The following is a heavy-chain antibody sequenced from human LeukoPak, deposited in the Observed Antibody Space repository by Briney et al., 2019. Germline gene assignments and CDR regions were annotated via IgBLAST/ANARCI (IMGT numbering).Heavy chain of an antibody. Sequence: PSETLSLTCTVSGGSISSYYWSWIRQPPGKGLEWIGYIYYSGSTNYNPSLKSRVTISVDTSKTQFSLKLSSVTAADTAVYYCASSYSYGYGVGDYYFDYWGQGTLVTVSS. CDR3: ASSYSYGYGVGDYYFDY. CDR1: GGSISSYY. J-gene: IGHJ4*02. D-gene: IGHD5-18*01. CDR2: IYYSGST. V-gene: IGHV4-59*08.